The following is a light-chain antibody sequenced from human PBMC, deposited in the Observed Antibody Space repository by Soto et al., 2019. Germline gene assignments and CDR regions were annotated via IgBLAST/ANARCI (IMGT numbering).Light chain of an antibody. CDR3: QQYNNWYT. J-gene: IGKJ2*01. CDR2: DAS. V-gene: IGKV3-15*01. CDR1: QSVGSN. Sequence: EIVMTQSPATLSVSPGERATLSCWASQSVGSNLAWYQQKAGQAPSLLIYDASTRATGIPARFSGSGSGTEFTLTISSLQSEDFAVYYCQQYNNWYTFGQGTKLEIK.